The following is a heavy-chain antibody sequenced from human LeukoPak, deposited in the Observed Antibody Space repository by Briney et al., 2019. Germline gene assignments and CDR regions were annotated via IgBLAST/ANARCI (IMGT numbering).Heavy chain of an antibody. J-gene: IGHJ4*02. Sequence: ASVKVSCKASGYTFTSYGISWARQAPGQGLEWMGIISPSGDYTRYAQKLQGRVSMTLDTSTSTVYMELNSLESEDTAMYYCARDNSGWSVDYWGQGTLVTVTS. D-gene: IGHD6-19*01. CDR2: ISPSGDYT. CDR1: GYTFTSYG. V-gene: IGHV1-46*04. CDR3: ARDNSGWSVDY.